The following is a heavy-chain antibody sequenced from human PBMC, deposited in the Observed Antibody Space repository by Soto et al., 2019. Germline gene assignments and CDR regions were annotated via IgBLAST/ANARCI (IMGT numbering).Heavy chain of an antibody. J-gene: IGHJ3*02. CDR1: GGSSSSSNG. CDR3: ASGGAYYYDSSGDAFDI. Sequence: ALVTLCLTCAVSGGSSSSSNGWRWVRQPPGKGLEWIGEIYHSGSTNYNPSLKSRVTISVDKSKNQFSLKLSSVTAADTAVYYCASGGAYYYDSSGDAFDIWGQGTMVTVSS. CDR2: IYHSGST. V-gene: IGHV4-4*02. D-gene: IGHD3-22*01.